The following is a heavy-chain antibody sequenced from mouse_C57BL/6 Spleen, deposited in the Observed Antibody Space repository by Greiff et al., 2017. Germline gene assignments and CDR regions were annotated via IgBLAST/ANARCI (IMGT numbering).Heavy chain of an antibody. Sequence: QVQLPQPVASLFRPVTSVTLSCTASGYTFTSYWMHWVKQRPGQGLEWIGVIDPSDSYTNYNQKFKGKATLTVDISSSTAYMQLSSLTSEDSAVYCCAAYYDHEEGLAYWGQGTLVTVSA. CDR1: GYTFTSYW. J-gene: IGHJ3*01. D-gene: IGHD2-4*01. V-gene: IGHV1-59*01. CDR3: AAYYDHEEGLAY. CDR2: IDPSDSYT.